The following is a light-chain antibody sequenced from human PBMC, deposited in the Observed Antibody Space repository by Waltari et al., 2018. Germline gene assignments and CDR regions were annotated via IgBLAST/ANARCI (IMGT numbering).Light chain of an antibody. J-gene: IGKJ4*01. CDR3: QQYNNWPLT. Sequence: EIVITQSPATLSLSPGDRATLSCRASQSISSSLAWYQQKPGQAPRLLIYGASTRATGIPARFSGSGSGTEFTLTISSLQSEDFAVYYCQQYNNWPLTFGGGTKVEIK. CDR1: QSISSS. V-gene: IGKV3-15*01. CDR2: GAS.